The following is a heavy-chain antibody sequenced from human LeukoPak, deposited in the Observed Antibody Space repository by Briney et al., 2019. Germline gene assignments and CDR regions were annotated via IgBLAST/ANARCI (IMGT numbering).Heavy chain of an antibody. V-gene: IGHV4-59*01. D-gene: IGHD3-3*01. CDR1: GGAISSYY. CDR3: ARDPGVVPGPYAFDS. Sequence: SETLSLTCTVSGGAISSYYWSWIRQPPGKGLEWIGYIYYSGSTNYNPSLKSRVTISVDTSKNQFSLKLSSADAADRAVYYRARDPGVVPGPYAFDSWGEGRMVTVCS. CDR2: IYYSGST. J-gene: IGHJ3*02.